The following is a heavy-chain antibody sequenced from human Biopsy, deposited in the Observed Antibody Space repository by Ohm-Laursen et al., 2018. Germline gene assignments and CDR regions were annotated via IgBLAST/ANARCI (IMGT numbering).Heavy chain of an antibody. CDR2: IYSSGST. Sequence: SETLPLTCTVSGGSPSSYYWSWIRQPAGKGLEWIGRIYSSGSTNYNPSLKSRVTLSMDTSKRQFSLKLSFVTAADTAVYYCARWTPEYDSSRYYLDAFDIWGQGTKVTVSS. J-gene: IGHJ3*02. D-gene: IGHD3-22*01. CDR3: ARWTPEYDSSRYYLDAFDI. V-gene: IGHV4-4*07. CDR1: GGSPSSYY.